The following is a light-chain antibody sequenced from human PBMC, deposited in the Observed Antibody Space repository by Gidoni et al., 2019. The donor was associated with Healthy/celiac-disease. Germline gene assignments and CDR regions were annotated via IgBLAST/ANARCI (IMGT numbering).Light chain of an antibody. CDR3: SSYTSSSTLGGV. CDR2: EVS. Sequence: QSALTQPASVSGSPGQSIPISCTGTSSDVGGYNYVSWYQQHPGKAPKLMIYEVSNRPSGVPDRFSGSKSGNTASLTISGLQAEDEADYYCSSYTSSSTLGGVFGGGTKLTVL. V-gene: IGLV2-14*01. J-gene: IGLJ3*02. CDR1: SSDVGGYNY.